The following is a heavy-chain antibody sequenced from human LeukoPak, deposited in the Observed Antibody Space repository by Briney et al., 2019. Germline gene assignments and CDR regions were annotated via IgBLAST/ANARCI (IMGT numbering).Heavy chain of an antibody. CDR3: VGEYYDILTGYYPTHRDY. D-gene: IGHD3-9*01. CDR2: ISGSGGST. V-gene: IGHV3-23*01. Sequence: GGSLRLSCAASGFTFSSYAMSWVRQAPGKGLEWVSAISGSGGSTYYADSVKGRFTISRDNSKNTLYLQMNSLRAEDTAVYYCVGEYYDILTGYYPTHRDYWGQGTLVTVSS. CDR1: GFTFSSYA. J-gene: IGHJ4*02.